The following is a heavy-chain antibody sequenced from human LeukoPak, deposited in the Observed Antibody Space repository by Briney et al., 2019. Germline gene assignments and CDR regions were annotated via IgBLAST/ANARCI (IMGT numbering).Heavy chain of an antibody. V-gene: IGHV3-48*03. D-gene: IGHD3-22*01. CDR1: GFTFSNYD. J-gene: IGHJ4*02. CDR2: ISSSGSTI. CDR3: ARDSYDSSGSFDFYFDY. Sequence: PGGSLRLSCAASGFTFSNYDMNWVRQAPGKGLEWISYISSSGSTIYYADSVKGRFTISRDNAKNSLYLQMNSLRAEDTAVYYCARDSYDSSGSFDFYFDYWGQGTLVTVSS.